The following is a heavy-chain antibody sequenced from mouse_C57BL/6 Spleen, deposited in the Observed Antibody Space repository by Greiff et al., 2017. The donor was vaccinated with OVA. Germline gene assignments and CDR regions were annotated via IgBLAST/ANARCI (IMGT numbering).Heavy chain of an antibody. CDR2: IHPNRGST. CDR1: GYTFTSYW. J-gene: IGHJ4*01. V-gene: IGHV1-64*01. D-gene: IGHD4-1*01. CDR3: ARSWDSYAMDY. Sequence: QVQLQQPGAELVKPGASVKLSCKASGYTFTSYWMHWVKQRTGQGLEWIGMIHPNRGSTNYNEKFKSKATLTVDKSSSTAYMQLSSLTSEDSAVYYCARSWDSYAMDYWGQGTSVTVSS.